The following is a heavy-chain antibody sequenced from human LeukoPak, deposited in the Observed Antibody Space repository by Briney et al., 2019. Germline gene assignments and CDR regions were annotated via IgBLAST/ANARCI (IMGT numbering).Heavy chain of an antibody. CDR3: ARDYCSSTSCYTSWFDP. Sequence: SSETLSLTCSVSGGSISSTSYYWAWIRQFPGKGLEWIGTIYYSGSTYYNPSLKSRLTISVDTSKNHFSLKLSSVTAADTAVYYCARDYCSSTSCYTSWFDPWGQGTLVTVSS. D-gene: IGHD2-2*02. CDR2: IYYSGST. CDR1: GGSISSTSYY. J-gene: IGHJ5*02. V-gene: IGHV4-39*02.